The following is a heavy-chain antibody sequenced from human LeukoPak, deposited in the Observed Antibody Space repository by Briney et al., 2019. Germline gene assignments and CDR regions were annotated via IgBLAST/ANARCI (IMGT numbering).Heavy chain of an antibody. V-gene: IGHV3-30*02. D-gene: IGHD3-10*01. CDR3: AKDVNVGGDYFDY. CDR2: IRYDGSIK. CDR1: GFTFRNYG. J-gene: IGHJ4*02. Sequence: GESLRLSCAASGFTFRNYGMHWVRLAPGKGLERVAFIRYDGSIKYYVDSVKGRFTVSRDNSKNTLYLQMNSLRAEDTAVYYCAKDVNVGGDYFDYWGQGTLVTVSS.